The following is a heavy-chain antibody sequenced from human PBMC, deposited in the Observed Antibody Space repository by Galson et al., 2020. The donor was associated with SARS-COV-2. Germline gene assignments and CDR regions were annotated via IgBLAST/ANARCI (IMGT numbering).Heavy chain of an antibody. CDR3: AKEFYYDCSGPLDALDI. CDR2: VNSDGSNR. D-gene: IGHD3-22*01. CDR1: GFTFNNYW. Sequence: GESPKISCAAPGFTFNNYWKHWVRPAPGKGLVWVSRVNSDGSNRSYADSVKGRFSISRDNAKNTLYLQMNSLRAEDTAVYYCAKEFYYDCSGPLDALDIWGQGTKVTVSS. J-gene: IGHJ3*02. V-gene: IGHV3-74*01.